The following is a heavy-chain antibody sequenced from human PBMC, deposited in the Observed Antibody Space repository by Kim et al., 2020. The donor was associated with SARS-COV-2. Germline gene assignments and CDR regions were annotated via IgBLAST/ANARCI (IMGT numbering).Heavy chain of an antibody. V-gene: IGHV3-23*02. J-gene: IGHJ4*02. Sequence: DSVKGRITNSRDNSKNPRYLQMNSMRAEDTAVYYCSKGGYNSSWYTSLEYWGQGTLVTVSS. CDR3: SKGGYNSSWYTSLEY. D-gene: IGHD6-13*01.